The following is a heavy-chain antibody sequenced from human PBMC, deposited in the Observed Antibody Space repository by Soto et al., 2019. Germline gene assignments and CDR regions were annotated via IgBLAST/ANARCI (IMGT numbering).Heavy chain of an antibody. D-gene: IGHD1-1*01. CDR2: IIPIFNRP. CDR3: ARQLNWNYYYYGKDV. V-gene: IGHV1-69*12. Sequence: QVQLVQSGAEVKKPGSSVKVSCKASGGTFSTYAISWVRQAPGQGLEWMGGIIPIFNRPNYAQKFQARLTIAADEASSTAYMELRSLRSEDTAVYYCARQLNWNYYYYGKDVWGQGTTVTVSS. CDR1: GGTFSTYA. J-gene: IGHJ6*02.